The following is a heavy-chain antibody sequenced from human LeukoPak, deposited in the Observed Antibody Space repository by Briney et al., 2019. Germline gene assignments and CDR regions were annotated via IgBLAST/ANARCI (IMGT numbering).Heavy chain of an antibody. Sequence: PSETLSLTCTVSGGSISSGSYYWSWIRQPAGKGLEWIGRIYTSGSTNYNPSLKSRVTISVDTSKNQFSLKLSSVTAADMAVYYCARGYSYGYSYWGQGTLVTVSS. V-gene: IGHV4-61*02. CDR2: IYTSGST. J-gene: IGHJ4*02. CDR1: GGSISSGSYY. CDR3: ARGYSYGYSY. D-gene: IGHD5-18*01.